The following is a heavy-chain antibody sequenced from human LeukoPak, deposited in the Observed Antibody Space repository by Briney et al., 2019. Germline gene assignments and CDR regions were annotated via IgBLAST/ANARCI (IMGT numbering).Heavy chain of an antibody. Sequence: SETLSLTCTVYSDSMNSNFHYWTWIRQPAGKGLEWITRISSSGSTTYNLSLMSRSTITLATSQHSFTLKVTSVTAPDTTFYFWARETKDTYSPGWGLYDTYYYIDGWGTGTTVNV. V-gene: IGHV4-61*02. D-gene: IGHD5/OR15-5a*01. J-gene: IGHJ6*03. CDR2: ISSSGST. CDR1: SDSMNSNFHY. CDR3: ARETKDTYSPGWGLYDTYYYIDG.